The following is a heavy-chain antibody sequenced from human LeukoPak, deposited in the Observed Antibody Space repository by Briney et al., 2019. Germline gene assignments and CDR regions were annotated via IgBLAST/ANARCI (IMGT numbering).Heavy chain of an antibody. D-gene: IGHD3-22*01. CDR1: GFTFDDYA. CDR3: AKDRGHDSSGEPFDY. CDR2: ISWNSGSI. Sequence: GGSLRLSCAASGFTFDDYAMHWVRQAPGKGLEWVSGISWNSGSIGYADSVKGRFTISRDNAKNSLYLQMNSLRAEDTALYYCAKDRGHDSSGEPFDYWGQGTLVTVSS. J-gene: IGHJ4*02. V-gene: IGHV3-9*01.